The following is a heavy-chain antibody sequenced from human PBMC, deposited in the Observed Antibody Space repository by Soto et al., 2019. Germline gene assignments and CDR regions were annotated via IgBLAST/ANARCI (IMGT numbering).Heavy chain of an antibody. CDR2: IYPGGSDT. Sequence: PGESLKISCKTSGYSFSNYWVCWVRQMPWKGLEWIGIIYPGGSDTRYSPSFQGQVTISAVKSISTAYLQWSSLKASDTAMYYCGRHPYGDYDIMDVWGQGTTVTVSS. V-gene: IGHV5-51*01. CDR1: GYSFSNYW. J-gene: IGHJ6*02. CDR3: GRHPYGDYDIMDV. D-gene: IGHD2-8*01.